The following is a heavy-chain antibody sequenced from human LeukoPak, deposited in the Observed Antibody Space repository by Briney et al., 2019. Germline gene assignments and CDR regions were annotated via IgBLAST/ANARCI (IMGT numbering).Heavy chain of an antibody. D-gene: IGHD3-22*01. CDR3: ARAQGYYLTPDY. CDR2: ISSNGGST. CDR1: GFTFSNYA. Sequence: PGGSLRLSCAASGFTFSNYAMHWVRQAPGKGLEYVSGISSNGGSTFYASSVKGRFTISRDNSKNTLYLQMGSLRAEDTAVYYCARAQGYYLTPDYWGQGTLVTVSS. V-gene: IGHV3-64*01. J-gene: IGHJ4*02.